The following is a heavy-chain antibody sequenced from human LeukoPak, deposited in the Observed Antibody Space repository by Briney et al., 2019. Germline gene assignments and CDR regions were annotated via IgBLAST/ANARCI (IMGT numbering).Heavy chain of an antibody. CDR3: AELGITMIGGV. Sequence: GGSLRLSCAASGFTFTTYWMSWVRQAPGKGLEWVANMKPDGSEIFYVDSVKGRFTISRDNAKNSLYLQMNSLRAEDTAVYYCAELGITMIGGVWGKGTTVTISS. J-gene: IGHJ6*04. V-gene: IGHV3-7*01. CDR1: GFTFTTYW. CDR2: MKPDGSEI. D-gene: IGHD3-10*02.